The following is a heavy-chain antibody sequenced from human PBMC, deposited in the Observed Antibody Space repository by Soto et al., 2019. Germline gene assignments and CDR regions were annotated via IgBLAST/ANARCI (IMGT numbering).Heavy chain of an antibody. CDR3: ARXRDAAMRDKGNWFDP. Sequence: SEMQSLTCSVSGGYISSNYWSWVRQPPGKGLEWIGYIYFGGTTQSNPSLKSRAIISIDTSKNQFSLNLRSVTAADTAVYYCARXRDAAMRDKGNWFDPWGQGTLVTVSS. CDR1: GGYISSNY. J-gene: IGHJ5*02. V-gene: IGHV4-59*12. CDR2: IYFGGTT. D-gene: IGHD6-25*01.